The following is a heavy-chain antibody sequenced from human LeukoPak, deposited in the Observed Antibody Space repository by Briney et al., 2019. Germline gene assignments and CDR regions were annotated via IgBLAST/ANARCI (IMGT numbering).Heavy chain of an antibody. Sequence: GGSLRLSCAASGFTFSSYSMNWVRQAPGKGLEWVSSISSSSSYIYYADSVKGRFTISRDNAKNSLYLQMNSLRAEDTAVYYCAGGRDIVVVLAAISFDYWGQGTLVTVSS. J-gene: IGHJ4*02. CDR3: AGGRDIVVVLAAISFDY. CDR1: GFTFSSYS. V-gene: IGHV3-21*01. D-gene: IGHD2-2*02. CDR2: ISSSSSYI.